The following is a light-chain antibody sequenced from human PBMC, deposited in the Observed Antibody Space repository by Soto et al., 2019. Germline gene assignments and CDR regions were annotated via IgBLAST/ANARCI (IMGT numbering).Light chain of an antibody. J-gene: IGLJ3*02. CDR3: CSYPGTHTWV. CDR2: DVY. CDR1: NVDIANYNF. Sequence: QSALTQPRSVSGSPGQSVTISCTGTNVDIANYNFVSWYQQHPGKASKVMIYDVYKRPSGVPDRFSGSKSGDTASLTISGLQAEDEADYYCCSYPGTHTWVFGGGTQLTVL. V-gene: IGLV2-11*01.